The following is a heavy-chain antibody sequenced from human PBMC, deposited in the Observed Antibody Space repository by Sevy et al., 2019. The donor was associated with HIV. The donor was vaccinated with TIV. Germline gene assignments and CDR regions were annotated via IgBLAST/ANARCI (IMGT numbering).Heavy chain of an antibody. CDR1: GYIFTTYR. D-gene: IGHD2-15*01. Sequence: ASVKVSCEASGYIFTTYRISWVRQAPGQGLDWLGWISPHNGDTNYVQKFQGRVTMITDTSTSTAFMELRSLRADDTAVYYCARAYCSGGRCYSLAYWGQGTLVTVSS. CDR3: ARAYCSGGRCYSLAY. V-gene: IGHV1-18*01. J-gene: IGHJ4*02. CDR2: ISPHNGDT.